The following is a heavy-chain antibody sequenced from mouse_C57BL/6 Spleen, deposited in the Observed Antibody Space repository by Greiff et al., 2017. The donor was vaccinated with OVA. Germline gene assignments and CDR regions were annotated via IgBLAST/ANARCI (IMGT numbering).Heavy chain of an antibody. CDR3: ARRSNWDGWYFDV. CDR2: IHPNSGST. CDR1: GYTFTSYW. D-gene: IGHD4-1*01. J-gene: IGHJ1*03. V-gene: IGHV1-64*01. Sequence: VQLQQSGAELVKPGASVKLSCKASGYTFTSYWMHWVKQRPGQGLEWIGMIHPNSGSTNYNEKFKSKATLTVDKSSSTAYMQLSSLTSEDSAVYYCARRSNWDGWYFDVWGTGTTVTVSS.